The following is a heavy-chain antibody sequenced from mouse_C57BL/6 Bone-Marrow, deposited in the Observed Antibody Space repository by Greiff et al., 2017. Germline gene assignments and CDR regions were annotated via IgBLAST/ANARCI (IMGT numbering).Heavy chain of an antibody. Sequence: QVHVKQSGAELARPGASVKLSCKASGYTFTSYGISWVKQRTGQGLEWIGEIYPRSGNTYYNEKFKGKATLTADKSSSTAYMELRSLTSEDSAVYFCASYDYDGAYWGQGTLVTVAA. V-gene: IGHV1-81*01. CDR2: IYPRSGNT. J-gene: IGHJ3*01. CDR3: ASYDYDGAY. CDR1: GYTFTSYG. D-gene: IGHD2-4*01.